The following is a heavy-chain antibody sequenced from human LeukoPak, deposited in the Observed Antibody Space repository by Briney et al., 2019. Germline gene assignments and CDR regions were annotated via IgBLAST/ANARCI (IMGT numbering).Heavy chain of an antibody. Sequence: GGSLRLSCAASGFTFSSYSMNWVRQAPGKGLEWVSSISSSSSYIYYADSVKGRFTISRDNAKNSLYLQMNSLRAEDTAVYYCATNPDYKYGIDYWGQGTLVTVSS. D-gene: IGHD5-24*01. CDR1: GFTFSSYS. J-gene: IGHJ4*02. V-gene: IGHV3-21*01. CDR2: ISSSSSYI. CDR3: ATNPDYKYGIDY.